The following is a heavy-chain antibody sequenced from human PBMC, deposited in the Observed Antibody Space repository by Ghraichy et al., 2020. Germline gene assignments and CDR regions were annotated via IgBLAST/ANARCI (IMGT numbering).Heavy chain of an antibody. J-gene: IGHJ4*02. CDR3: ASPFPSGVTMVRGVITPFDY. CDR1: GGSISSSSYY. D-gene: IGHD3-10*01. CDR2: IYYSGST. V-gene: IGHV4-39*01. Sequence: SETLSLTCTVSGGSISSSSYYWGWIRQPPGKGLEWIGSIYYSGSTYYNPSLKSRVTISVDTSKNQFSLKLSSVTAADTAVYYCASPFPSGVTMVRGVITPFDYWGQGTLVTVSS.